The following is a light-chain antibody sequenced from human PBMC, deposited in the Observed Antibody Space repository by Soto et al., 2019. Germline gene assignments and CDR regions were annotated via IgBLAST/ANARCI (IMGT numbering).Light chain of an antibody. V-gene: IGKV3-15*01. J-gene: IGKJ5*01. CDR3: QQYNNWPLT. Sequence: EIVMTQSPATLSVSPGERVTLSCRASRSVSNNLAWHQQRPGQAPRLLIYGASTRATGIPARFSGSWSGTEFTLTISSLQSADSAVYYCQQYNNWPLTFGQGTRLQI. CDR1: RSVSNN. CDR2: GAS.